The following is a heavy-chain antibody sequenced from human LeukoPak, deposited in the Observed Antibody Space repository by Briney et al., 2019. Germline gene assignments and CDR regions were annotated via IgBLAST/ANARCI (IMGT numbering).Heavy chain of an antibody. Sequence: ASVKVSCKASGYTFTSYGISWVRQAPGQGLEWMGWISAYNGNTNYAQKLQGRVTMTTDTSTSTAYMELRSLRSDDTAVYYCASDPPYGSRSGLGDWGQGTLVTVSS. CDR3: ASDPPYGSRSGLGD. D-gene: IGHD3-10*01. CDR1: GYTFTSYG. CDR2: ISAYNGNT. J-gene: IGHJ4*02. V-gene: IGHV1-18*01.